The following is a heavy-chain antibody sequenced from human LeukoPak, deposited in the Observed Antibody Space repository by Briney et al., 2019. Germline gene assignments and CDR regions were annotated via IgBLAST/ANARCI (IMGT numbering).Heavy chain of an antibody. J-gene: IGHJ4*02. CDR2: ISGDGGGT. CDR1: GFSFDDYP. Sequence: GGSLRLSCAASGFSFDDYPMHWVRHAPGRGVEWVSLISGDGGGTYYNDSVKGRFTTCREKSKNSLFLQMNNLRTEDTALYFCARDRPFTYYDSTGVLDYWGQGTLVTVSS. D-gene: IGHD3-22*01. V-gene: IGHV3-43*02. CDR3: ARDRPFTYYDSTGVLDY.